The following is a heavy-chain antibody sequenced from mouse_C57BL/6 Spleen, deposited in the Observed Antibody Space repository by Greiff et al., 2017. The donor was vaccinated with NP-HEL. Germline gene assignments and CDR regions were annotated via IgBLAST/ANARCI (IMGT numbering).Heavy chain of an antibody. D-gene: IGHD6-1*01. CDR2: ISYDGSN. CDR1: GYSITSGYY. J-gene: IGHJ2*01. Sequence: EVKLQESGPGLVKPSQSLSLTCSVTGYSITSGYYWNWIRQFPGNKLEWMGYISYDGSNNYNPSLKTRISITRDTSKNQFFLKLNSVTTEDTATYYCARERQNYFDYWGQGTTLTVSS. V-gene: IGHV3-6*01. CDR3: ARERQNYFDY.